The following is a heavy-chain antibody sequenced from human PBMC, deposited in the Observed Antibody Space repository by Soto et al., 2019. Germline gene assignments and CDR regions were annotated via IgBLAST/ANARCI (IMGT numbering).Heavy chain of an antibody. CDR1: GSSISSYY. D-gene: IGHD4-17*01. CDR2: IYYTGST. Sequence: NPSETLSLTCTVSGSSISSYYWSWIRQPPGKGLEWIGYIYYTGSTKYNPSLRSRVTISLGTSKSQLSLKLSSVTAADTAVYYCTRVGGYYGDYPNFDYWGQGTLVTVSS. J-gene: IGHJ4*02. V-gene: IGHV4-59*01. CDR3: TRVGGYYGDYPNFDY.